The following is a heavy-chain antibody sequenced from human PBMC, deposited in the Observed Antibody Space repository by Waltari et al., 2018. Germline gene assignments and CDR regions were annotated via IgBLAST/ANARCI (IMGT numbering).Heavy chain of an antibody. CDR1: GGSFSGYY. CDR3: ARRRGRDGYNYPIDY. V-gene: IGHV4-34*01. CDR2: INHSGST. D-gene: IGHD5-12*01. J-gene: IGHJ4*02. Sequence: QLQLQQWGAGLLKPSETLSLTCAVYGGSFSGYYWSWIRQPPGKGLEWIGEINHSGSTNYNPSLKSRVTISVDTSKNQFSLKLSSVTAADTAVYYCARRRGRDGYNYPIDYWGQGTLVTVSS.